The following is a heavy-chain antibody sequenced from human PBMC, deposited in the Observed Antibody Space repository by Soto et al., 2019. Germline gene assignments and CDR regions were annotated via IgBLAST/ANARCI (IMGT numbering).Heavy chain of an antibody. J-gene: IGHJ5*02. CDR2: IYWDDEK. V-gene: IGHV2-5*02. D-gene: IGHD2-21*02. Sequence: QITLKESGPTLVKPTQTLTLTCSFSGVSLRTSGVGVAWIRQPPGKAPEWLALIYWDDEKHYSPSLKSRLTITKDTYKNQVVLTMINMDPVDTGTYYCALRYCGGDCYGLWFDPWGQGTLVTVSS. CDR1: GVSLRTSGVG. CDR3: ALRYCGGDCYGLWFDP.